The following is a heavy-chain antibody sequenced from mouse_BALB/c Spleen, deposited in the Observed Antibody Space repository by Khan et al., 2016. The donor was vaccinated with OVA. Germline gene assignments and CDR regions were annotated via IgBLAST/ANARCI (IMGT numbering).Heavy chain of an antibody. V-gene: IGHV1-4*01. Sequence: VKLQESGAELARPGASVKMSCKASGYTFTNYTIHWVKQRPGQGLEWIGYINPSSGYTNYNQNYNDKATLTTDRSSSTAYMQLSRLTSDDSAVYYCVRIPIPPYHFDYWGQGTTLTVSS. J-gene: IGHJ2*01. CDR3: VRIPIPPYHFDY. CDR1: GYTFTNYT. CDR2: INPSSGYT.